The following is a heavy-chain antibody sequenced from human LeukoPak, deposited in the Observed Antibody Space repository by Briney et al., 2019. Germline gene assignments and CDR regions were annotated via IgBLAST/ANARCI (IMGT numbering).Heavy chain of an antibody. Sequence: PSETLSLTCAFYGASFSGYYWRWISQPPGKGLEWIGEINHSGITTYNPSLKSRVTISVDTSRKQFSLKLNSVTAADTAVYYCAISHKWLLLDYWGQGTLVTVSS. CDR2: INHSGIT. V-gene: IGHV4-34*01. CDR3: AISHKWLLLDY. D-gene: IGHD2-15*01. CDR1: GASFSGYY. J-gene: IGHJ4*02.